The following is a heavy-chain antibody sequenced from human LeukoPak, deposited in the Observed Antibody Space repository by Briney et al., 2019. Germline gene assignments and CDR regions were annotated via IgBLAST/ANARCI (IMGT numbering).Heavy chain of an antibody. CDR3: AKMYHMHTSYYYGMDV. D-gene: IGHD2-2*01. V-gene: IGHV3-23*01. Sequence: PGGSLRLSCAASGIMFSDHSMSWVRQAPGKGLEWVSIISGSGAHTYYAASVTGRFTLSRDNSKNTLFLRMNSLRVEDTAVYFCAKMYHMHTSYYYGMDVWGHGTAVTVSS. CDR2: ISGSGAHT. CDR1: GIMFSDHS. J-gene: IGHJ6*02.